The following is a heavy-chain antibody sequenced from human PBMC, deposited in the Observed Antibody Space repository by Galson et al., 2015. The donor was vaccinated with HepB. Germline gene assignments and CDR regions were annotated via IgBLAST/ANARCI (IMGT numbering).Heavy chain of an antibody. CDR3: AKVVERADNTPDFSSSWSYCDN. CDR1: GFTFSSYG. D-gene: IGHD6-13*01. CDR2: VSYDGNNK. Sequence: SLRLSCAASGFTFSSYGMHWVRQAPGKGLEWVALVSYDGNNKYYANSVKGRFTISRDNSKNTLYLQMNSLGAEDTAVYYCAKVVERADNTPDFSSSWSYCDNWGQGTLVTVSS. V-gene: IGHV3-30*18. J-gene: IGHJ4*02.